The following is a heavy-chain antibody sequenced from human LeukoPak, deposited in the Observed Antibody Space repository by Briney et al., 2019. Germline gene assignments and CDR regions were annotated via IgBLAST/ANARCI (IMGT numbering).Heavy chain of an antibody. CDR2: IIPIFGTA. Sequence: GASVKVSCKASGGTFSSYAISWVRQAPGQGLEWMGRIIPIFGTANYAQKFQGGVTITTDESTSTAYMELSSLRSEDTAVYYCARDLRAGATNWFDPWGQGTLVTVSS. V-gene: IGHV1-69*05. CDR3: ARDLRAGATNWFDP. D-gene: IGHD1-26*01. J-gene: IGHJ5*02. CDR1: GGTFSSYA.